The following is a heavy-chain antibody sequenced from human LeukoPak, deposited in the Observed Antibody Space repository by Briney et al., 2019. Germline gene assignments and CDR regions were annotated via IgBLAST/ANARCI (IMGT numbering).Heavy chain of an antibody. J-gene: IGHJ4*02. CDR1: GGSISSGDYY. D-gene: IGHD3-22*01. CDR2: IYYSGST. Sequence: PSQTLSLTCTVSGGSISSGDYYWSWIRQHPGKGLQWIGYIYYSGSTYYNPSLKSRVTISVDTSKNQFSLKLSSVTAADTAVYYCARVRWYYYDSSGQHDYWGQGTLVTVSS. CDR3: ARVRWYYYDSSGQHDY. V-gene: IGHV4-31*03.